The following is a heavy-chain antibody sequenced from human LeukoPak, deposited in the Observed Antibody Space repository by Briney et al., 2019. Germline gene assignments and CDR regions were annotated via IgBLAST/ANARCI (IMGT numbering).Heavy chain of an antibody. V-gene: IGHV1-24*01. CDR3: ATVSYYYDSSGYQGYFQH. CDR2: FDPEDGET. CDR1: GYTLTELS. D-gene: IGHD3-22*01. Sequence: ASVKVSCKVSGYTLTELSIHWVRQAPGKGLEWMGVFDPEDGETIYAQRFQGRVTMPEDTSTDTAYMELSSLRSEDAAVYYCATVSYYYDSSGYQGYFQHWGQGTLVTVSS. J-gene: IGHJ1*01.